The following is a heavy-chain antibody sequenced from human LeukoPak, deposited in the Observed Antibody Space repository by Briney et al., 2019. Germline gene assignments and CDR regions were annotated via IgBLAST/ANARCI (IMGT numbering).Heavy chain of an antibody. CDR2: ISSSSSYI. CDR1: GFTFSSYS. CDR3: ARDIVATIKGFRARYPNFDY. Sequence: GGSLRLSCAASGFTFSSYSMNWVRQAPGKGLEWVSSISSSSSYIYYADSVKGRFTISRDNAKNSLYLQMNSLRAEDTAVYYCARDIVATIKGFRARYPNFDYWGQGTLVTVSS. V-gene: IGHV3-21*01. J-gene: IGHJ4*02. D-gene: IGHD5-12*01.